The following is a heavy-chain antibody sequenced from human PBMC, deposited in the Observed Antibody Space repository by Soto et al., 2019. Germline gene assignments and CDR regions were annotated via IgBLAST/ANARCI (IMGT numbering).Heavy chain of an antibody. Sequence: QVQLVQSGAEVKKPGASVKVSCKASGYTITSYYISWVRQAPGQGLEWMGWISAYNGNTNYAQKLQGRVTMTTDTPTSTDYMELRRLRSDDTAVYYCARDLPPVDSWGQGTLITVSS. CDR3: ARDLPPVDS. J-gene: IGHJ4*02. CDR2: ISAYNGNT. V-gene: IGHV1-18*01. CDR1: GYTITSYY.